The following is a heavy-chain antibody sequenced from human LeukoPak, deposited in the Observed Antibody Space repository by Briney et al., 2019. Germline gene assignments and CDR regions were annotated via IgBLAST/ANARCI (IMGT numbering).Heavy chain of an antibody. CDR1: GGSIKSSTDY. J-gene: IGHJ4*02. CDR3: ARRDDFNAY. V-gene: IGHV4-39*01. CDR2: IFYSGST. D-gene: IGHD2-21*02. Sequence: SETQSLTCTVSGGSIKSSTDYFWGWIRQPPGKGLEWIGSIFYSGSTYYNPSLKSRVTMSVDTSKNQFSLTLSSVTAADTAVYYCARRDDFNAYWGQGTLVTVSS.